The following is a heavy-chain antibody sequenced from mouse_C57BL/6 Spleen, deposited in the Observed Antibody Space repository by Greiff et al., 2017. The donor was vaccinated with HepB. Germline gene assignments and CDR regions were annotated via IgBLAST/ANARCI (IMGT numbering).Heavy chain of an antibody. Sequence: QVQLQQPGTELVKPGASVKLSCKASGYTFTSYWMHWVKQRPGQGLEWIGNINPSNGGTNYNEKFKSKATLTVDKSSSTAYMQLSSLTSEDSAVYYCASPSLYYYGSREGFDYWGQGTTLTVSS. D-gene: IGHD1-1*01. CDR1: GYTFTSYW. J-gene: IGHJ2*01. CDR3: ASPSLYYYGSREGFDY. V-gene: IGHV1-53*01. CDR2: INPSNGGT.